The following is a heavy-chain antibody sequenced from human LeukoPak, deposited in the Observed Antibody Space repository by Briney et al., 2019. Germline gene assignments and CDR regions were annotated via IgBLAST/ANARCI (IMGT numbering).Heavy chain of an antibody. CDR3: ARHNIAAGGTEGEVVY. CDR1: GGSISSSSYY. D-gene: IGHD6-13*01. V-gene: IGHV4-39*01. CDR2: IYYSGST. J-gene: IGHJ4*02. Sequence: KSSETLSLTCTVSGGSISSSSYYWGWIRQPPGKGLAWIGSIYYSGSTYYNPSLKSRVTISVDTSKNQFSLKLSSVTAADTAVYYCARHNIAAGGTEGEVVYWGQGTLVTVSS.